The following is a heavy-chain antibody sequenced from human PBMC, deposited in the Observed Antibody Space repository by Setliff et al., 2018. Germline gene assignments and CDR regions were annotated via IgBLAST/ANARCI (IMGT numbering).Heavy chain of an antibody. CDR1: GGSFSGYY. CDR3: ARGKERITMIVVVTSGAFDI. CDR2: INHSGST. Sequence: LSLTCAVYGGSFSGYYWSWIRQPPGKGLEWIGEINHSGSTNYNPSLESRVTISVDTSKNQFSLKLSSVTAADTAVYYCARGKERITMIVVVTSGAFDIWGQGTMVTVSS. V-gene: IGHV4-34*01. D-gene: IGHD3-22*01. J-gene: IGHJ3*02.